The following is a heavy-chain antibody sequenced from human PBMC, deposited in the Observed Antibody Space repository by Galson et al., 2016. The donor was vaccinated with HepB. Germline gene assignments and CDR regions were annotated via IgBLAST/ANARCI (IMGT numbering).Heavy chain of an antibody. J-gene: IGHJ1*01. CDR1: GFTFGSNW. CDR2: IKQSGSEK. D-gene: IGHD1-26*01. Sequence: SLRLSCAGSGFTFGSNWMTWVRQAPGKGLEWVANIKQSGSEKYYVDSVKGRFTISRDNAKNSLYLQMNSLRAEDTAVYFYARGWRTYYRYFEHWGQGALVSVSS. V-gene: IGHV3-7*01. CDR3: ARGWRTYYRYFEH.